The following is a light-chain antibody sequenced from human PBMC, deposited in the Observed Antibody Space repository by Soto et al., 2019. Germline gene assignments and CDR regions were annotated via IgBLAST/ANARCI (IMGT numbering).Light chain of an antibody. J-gene: IGKJ1*01. Sequence: TQNHDTLSLSPRNRVTLSCRANETISRSLAWYQQRPGQPPRILIDDASFRATGIPARFSGSGSGTEFTLTISSLQSEDFAVYYCQQYNNWPRTFGQGSKVDIK. CDR3: QQYNNWPRT. CDR2: DAS. V-gene: IGKV3-15*01. CDR1: ETISRS.